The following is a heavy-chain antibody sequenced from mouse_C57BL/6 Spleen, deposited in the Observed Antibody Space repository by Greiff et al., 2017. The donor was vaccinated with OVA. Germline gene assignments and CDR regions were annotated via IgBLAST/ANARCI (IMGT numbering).Heavy chain of an antibody. J-gene: IGHJ1*03. D-gene: IGHD1-1*01. CDR2: INPSTGGT. CDR1: GYSFTGYY. V-gene: IGHV1-42*01. CDR3: ARYYYGSSWYFDV. Sequence: EVQLQQSGPELVKPGASVKISCKASGYSFTGYYMNWVKQSPEKSLEWIGEINPSTGGTTYNQKFKAKATLTVDKSSSTAYMQLKSLTSEDSAVYYCARYYYGSSWYFDVWGTGTTVTVSS.